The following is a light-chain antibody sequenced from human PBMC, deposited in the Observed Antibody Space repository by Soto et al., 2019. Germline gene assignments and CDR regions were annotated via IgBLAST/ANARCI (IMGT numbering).Light chain of an antibody. CDR2: EVN. CDR1: SSDIGAYDY. CDR3: FSFITTSTHV. Sequence: ALTQPASLSGSPGQSITISCTGTSSDIGAYDYVSWFQQHPGKAPKLMISEVNNRPSGVSNRFSGSKSGNTAYLTISGLQVEDEAEYFCFSFITTSTHVFGTGTKVTVL. V-gene: IGLV2-14*01. J-gene: IGLJ1*01.